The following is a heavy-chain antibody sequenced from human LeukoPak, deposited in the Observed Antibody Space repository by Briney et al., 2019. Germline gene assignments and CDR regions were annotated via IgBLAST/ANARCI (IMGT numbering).Heavy chain of an antibody. CDR3: AKELDTMFFDY. D-gene: IGHD3-10*02. CDR1: GFTFDRYT. CDR2: AGWAGGTT. J-gene: IGHJ4*02. V-gene: IGHV3-43*01. Sequence: GGSLRLSCATSGFTFDRYTIHWVRQAPGKGLEWVSLAGWAGGTTFYSDSVRGRFTISRDSGRKSVYLQMNSLTTDDTAFYFCAKELDTMFFDYWGQGALVTVSS.